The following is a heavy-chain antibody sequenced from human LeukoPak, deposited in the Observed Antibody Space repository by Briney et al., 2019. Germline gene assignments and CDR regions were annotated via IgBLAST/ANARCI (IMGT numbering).Heavy chain of an antibody. CDR3: ARGLITIFEGGFDY. J-gene: IGHJ4*02. D-gene: IGHD3-3*01. V-gene: IGHV1-18*01. CDR2: ISGYNGNT. Sequence: GASVKVSCKASGYTFSSYGIAWVRQAPGQGLEWMGWISGYNGNTNYAQKLQGRVSMTTDTSTTTAYMELRSLTSDDTAVYYCARGLITIFEGGFDYWGQGTLVTVSS. CDR1: GYTFSSYG.